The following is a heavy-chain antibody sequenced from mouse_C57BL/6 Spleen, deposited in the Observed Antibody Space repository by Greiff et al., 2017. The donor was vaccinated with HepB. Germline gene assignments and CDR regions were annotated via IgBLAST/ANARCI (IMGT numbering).Heavy chain of an antibody. J-gene: IGHJ2*01. CDR2: IYPGDGDT. CDR3: ARERVITFFDY. CDR1: GYAFSSSW. Sequence: VQRVESGPELVKPGASVKISCKASGYAFSSSWMNWVKQRPGKGLEWIGRIYPGDGDTNYNGKFKGKATLTADKSSSTAYMQLSSLTSEDSAVYFCARERVITFFDYWGQGTTLTVSS. D-gene: IGHD2-4*01. V-gene: IGHV1-82*01.